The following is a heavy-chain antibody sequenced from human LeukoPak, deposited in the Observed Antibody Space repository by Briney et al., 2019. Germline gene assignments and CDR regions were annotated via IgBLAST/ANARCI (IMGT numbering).Heavy chain of an antibody. CDR2: IYYSGTT. V-gene: IGHV4-59*01. J-gene: IGHJ4*02. CDR1: GGSMNKYY. Sequence: SETLSLTWTVSGGSMNKYYWNWIRQPSGKGLEWIGYIYYSGTTNYNPSLNSRVTISVDTSKNQLSLKLSSVTPADTAIYYCARAPPEESWLVYFDSWGQGTLVTVSS. CDR3: ARAPPEESWLVYFDS. D-gene: IGHD6-19*01.